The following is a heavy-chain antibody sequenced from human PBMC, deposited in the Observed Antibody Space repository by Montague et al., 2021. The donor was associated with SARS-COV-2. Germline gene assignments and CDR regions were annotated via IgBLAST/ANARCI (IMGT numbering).Heavy chain of an antibody. CDR2: IYTSGST. CDR3: AREGGITIFGVVIGSPYYYYTDV. J-gene: IGHJ6*03. V-gene: IGHV4-4*07. D-gene: IGHD3-3*01. Sequence: SETLSLTCTVSGGSISSYYWSWIRQPAGKGLEWIGRIYTSGSTNYNPSLKSRVTMSVDTSKNQFSLKLSSVTAADTAVYYCAREGGITIFGVVIGSPYYYYTDVWGKGTTVTVSS. CDR1: GGSISSYY.